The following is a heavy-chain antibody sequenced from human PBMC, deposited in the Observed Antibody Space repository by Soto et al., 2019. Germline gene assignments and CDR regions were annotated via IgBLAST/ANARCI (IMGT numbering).Heavy chain of an antibody. V-gene: IGHV3-30*18. CDR1: GFTFSSYG. CDR3: AKYRYYDSRQKGYFDY. CDR2: ISYDGRNK. D-gene: IGHD3-22*01. J-gene: IGHJ4*02. Sequence: QVQLVESGGGVVQPGRSLRLSCAASGFTFSSYGMHWVRQAPGKGLEGGAVISYDGRNKNYADSVKGRFTISRDNSKNTLYLQMNSLRAEDTAVYYCAKYRYYDSRQKGYFDYWGQGTLVTVSS.